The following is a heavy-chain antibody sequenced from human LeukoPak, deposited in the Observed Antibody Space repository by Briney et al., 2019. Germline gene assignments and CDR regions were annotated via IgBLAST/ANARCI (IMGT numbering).Heavy chain of an antibody. CDR2: ISGSGGRT. J-gene: IGHJ4*02. V-gene: IGHV3-23*01. Sequence: PGGSLPLSCAAPGFPFSSYAMSWVRPAPGKGLAWVSAISGSGGRTYYADSVKGRFTISRDNSKNTLYLQMNSLRAEDTAVYYCAKDMRRYCSSTSCYRFDYWGQGTLVTVSS. D-gene: IGHD2-2*02. CDR3: AKDMRRYCSSTSCYRFDY. CDR1: GFPFSSYA.